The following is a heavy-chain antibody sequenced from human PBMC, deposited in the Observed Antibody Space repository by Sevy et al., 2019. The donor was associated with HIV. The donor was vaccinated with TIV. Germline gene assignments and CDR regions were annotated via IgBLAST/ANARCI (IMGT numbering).Heavy chain of an antibody. Sequence: ASVKVSCKASGYTFTSYGISWVRQAPGQGLEWMGWISAYNGNTNYAQKLQGRVTMTTDTSTSTAYMELRSLRSDDTAVYYRARSRETYYDFWSGYYAYYYGMDVWGQGTTVTVSS. CDR2: ISAYNGNT. CDR3: ARSRETYYDFWSGYYAYYYGMDV. CDR1: GYTFTSYG. V-gene: IGHV1-18*01. J-gene: IGHJ6*02. D-gene: IGHD3-3*01.